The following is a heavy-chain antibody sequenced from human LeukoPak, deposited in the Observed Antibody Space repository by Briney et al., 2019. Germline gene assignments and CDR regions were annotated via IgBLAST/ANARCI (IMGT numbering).Heavy chain of an antibody. Sequence: NPGGSLRLSCAASGFTFSSYSMNWVRQAPGKGLEWVSSISSSSSYIYYADSVKGRFTISRDNAKNSLYLQMNSLRAEDTAVYYCAREFKWLEEQPYGMDVWGQGTTVTVSS. CDR2: ISSSSSYI. CDR3: AREFKWLEEQPYGMDV. V-gene: IGHV3-21*01. D-gene: IGHD6-19*01. J-gene: IGHJ6*02. CDR1: GFTFSSYS.